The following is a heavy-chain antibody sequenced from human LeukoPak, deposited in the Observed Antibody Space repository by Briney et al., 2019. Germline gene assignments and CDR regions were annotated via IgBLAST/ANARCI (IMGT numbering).Heavy chain of an antibody. CDR3: ARGPQYGSGGGGNWFDP. J-gene: IGHJ5*02. V-gene: IGHV4-30-2*01. CDR1: GGSISSGGYS. Sequence: PSETLSLTCAVSGGSISSGGYSWSWIRQPPGKGLEWIGYIYHSGSTYSNPSLKSRVTISVNMSKNQFSLKLSSVTAADTAVYYCARGPQYGSGGGGNWFDPWGQGTLVTVSS. D-gene: IGHD3-10*01. CDR2: IYHSGST.